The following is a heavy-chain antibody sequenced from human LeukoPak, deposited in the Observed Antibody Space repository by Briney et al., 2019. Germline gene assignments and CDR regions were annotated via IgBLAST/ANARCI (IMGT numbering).Heavy chain of an antibody. Sequence: PGGSLRLSCAASGFTFDDYAMHWARQAPGKGLEWVSGISWNSGTIGYADSVKGRFTISRDNAKNSLYLQMNSLRAEDTALYYCAKDLSKLGYCSGGSCYSLGSFDYWGQGTLVTVSS. D-gene: IGHD2-15*01. V-gene: IGHV3-9*01. CDR2: ISWNSGTI. CDR3: AKDLSKLGYCSGGSCYSLGSFDY. J-gene: IGHJ4*02. CDR1: GFTFDDYA.